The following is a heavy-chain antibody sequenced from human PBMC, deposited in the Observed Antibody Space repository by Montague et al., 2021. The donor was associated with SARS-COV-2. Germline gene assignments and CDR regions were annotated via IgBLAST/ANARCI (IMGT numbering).Heavy chain of an antibody. Sequence: SLRLSCAASGFTLDDYGMPWVRQVPGKGLEWVSGIKRNGGYTHYVDSVRGRFTISRDNAKNSLSLQMNSLRAEDTALYYCVRVYSSASYYYFDLWGRGTLVTVSS. CDR3: VRVYSSASYYYFDL. D-gene: IGHD3-10*01. CDR2: IKRNGGYT. J-gene: IGHJ2*01. CDR1: GFTLDDYG. V-gene: IGHV3-20*04.